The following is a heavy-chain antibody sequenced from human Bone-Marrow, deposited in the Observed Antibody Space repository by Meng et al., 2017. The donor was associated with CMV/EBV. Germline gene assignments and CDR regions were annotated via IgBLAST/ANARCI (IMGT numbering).Heavy chain of an antibody. CDR3: ARKLGRFRSSWHRGMDV. J-gene: IGHJ6*02. CDR1: GFTFSSYE. D-gene: IGHD6-13*01. Sequence: GGSLRLPCAASGFTFSSYEMNWVRQAPGKGLEWVSYISSSGSTIYYADSVKGRFTISRDNAKNSLYLQMNSLRAEDTAVYYCARKLGRFRSSWHRGMDVWGQGTTVTVSS. V-gene: IGHV3-48*03. CDR2: ISSSGSTI.